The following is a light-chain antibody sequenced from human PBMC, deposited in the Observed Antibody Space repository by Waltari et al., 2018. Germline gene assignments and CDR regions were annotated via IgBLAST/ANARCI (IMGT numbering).Light chain of an antibody. CDR1: HNVGSN. CDR2: GAS. V-gene: IGKV3-15*01. Sequence: TQSPDTLSVSPGERATLSCRASHNVGSNLAWYQQKPGQFPRLLISGASTRATGVPARFSGSGSGTEFTLTISSLQSEDFAVYYCQQYIWSYTFGRGTKLEIK. J-gene: IGKJ2*01. CDR3: QQYIWSYT.